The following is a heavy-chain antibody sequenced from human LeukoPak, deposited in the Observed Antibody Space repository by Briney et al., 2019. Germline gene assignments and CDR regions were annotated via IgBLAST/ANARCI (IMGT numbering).Heavy chain of an antibody. V-gene: IGHV4-59*08. CDR2: FYYGERS. J-gene: IGHJ2*01. Sequence: SETLSLTCTVSGASIDKNHWSWIRQAPGKGLECIGNFYYGERSNYNPFLKSRVTISVDTSKNQFSLKLTSVTAADTAVYYCARLAYYYDRSGPSDWYFDFWGRGTLATVSS. D-gene: IGHD3-22*01. CDR1: GASIDKNH. CDR3: ARLAYYYDRSGPSDWYFDF.